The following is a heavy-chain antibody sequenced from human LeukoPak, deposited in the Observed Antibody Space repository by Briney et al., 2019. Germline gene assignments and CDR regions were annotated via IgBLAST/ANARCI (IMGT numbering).Heavy chain of an antibody. Sequence: PGGSLRLSCAASGFTVSSSYMSWVRQAPGKGLEWVSIIYAGGATYYADSVKGRFTISRDNSKNTVYLQMNSLRAEDTAIYYCAKGFGGWIYYFDFWGQGTLVTVSS. J-gene: IGHJ4*02. D-gene: IGHD6-19*01. CDR2: IYAGGAT. V-gene: IGHV3-53*01. CDR1: GFTVSSSY. CDR3: AKGFGGWIYYFDF.